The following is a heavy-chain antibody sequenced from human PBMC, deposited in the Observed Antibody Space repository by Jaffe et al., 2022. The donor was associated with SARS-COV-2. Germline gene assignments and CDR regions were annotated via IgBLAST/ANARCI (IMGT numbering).Heavy chain of an antibody. V-gene: IGHV4-59*08. Sequence: QVQLQESGPGLVKPSETLSLTCTVSGGSISSYYWSWIRQPPGKGLEWIGYIYYSGSTNYNPSLKSRVTISVDTSKNQFSLKLSSVTAADTAVYYCACSTVYDPEAEESRGRFDYWGQGTLVTVSS. CDR1: GGSISSYY. D-gene: IGHD4-4*01. CDR3: ACSTVYDPEAEESRGRFDY. J-gene: IGHJ4*02. CDR2: IYYSGST.